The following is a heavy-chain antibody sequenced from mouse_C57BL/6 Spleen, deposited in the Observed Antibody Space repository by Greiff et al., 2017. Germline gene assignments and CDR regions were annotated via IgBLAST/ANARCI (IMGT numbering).Heavy chain of an antibody. J-gene: IGHJ2*01. CDR3: ARRGDYGSSYRSYFDY. Sequence: VQLQQSGAELVRPGPSVQVSCKASGYAFTNYLIEWVKQRPGQGLEWIGVINPGSGGTNYNEKFKGKATLTADKSSSTAYMQLSRLTSEDSAVYFCARRGDYGSSYRSYFDYWGQGTTLTVSS. CDR2: INPGSGGT. V-gene: IGHV1-54*01. D-gene: IGHD1-1*01. CDR1: GYAFTNYL.